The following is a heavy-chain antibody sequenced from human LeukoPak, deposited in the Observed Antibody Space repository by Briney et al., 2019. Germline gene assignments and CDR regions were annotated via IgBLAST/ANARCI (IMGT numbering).Heavy chain of an antibody. D-gene: IGHD3-10*01. J-gene: IGHJ6*02. CDR3: ARDDLWFGELSYPYYYYYGMDV. CDR1: GFTFSSYW. CDR2: INSDGSST. Sequence: PGGSLRLSCAASGFTFSSYWMHWVRQAPGKGLVWVSRINSDGSSTSYADSVKGRFTISRDNAKNTLYLQMNSLRAEDTAVYYCARDDLWFGELSYPYYYYYGMDVWGQGTTVTVSS. V-gene: IGHV3-74*01.